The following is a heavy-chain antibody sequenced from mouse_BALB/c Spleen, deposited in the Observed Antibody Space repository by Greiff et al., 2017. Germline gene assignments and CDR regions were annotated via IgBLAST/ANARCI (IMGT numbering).Heavy chain of an antibody. J-gene: IGHJ4*01. D-gene: IGHD2-1*01. Sequence: EVKLVESGGGLVKPGGSLKLSCAASGFTFSSYAMSWVRQTPEKRLEWVASISSGGSTYYPDSVKGRFTISRDNARNILYLQMSSLRSEDTAMYYCARGGVRDYAMDYWGQGTSVTVSS. CDR3: ARGGVRDYAMDY. CDR1: GFTFSSYA. V-gene: IGHV5-6-5*01. CDR2: ISSGGST.